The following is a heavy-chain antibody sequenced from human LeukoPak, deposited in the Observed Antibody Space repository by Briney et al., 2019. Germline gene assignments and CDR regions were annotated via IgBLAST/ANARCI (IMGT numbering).Heavy chain of an antibody. CDR3: ARSEYYYDSSGYYFDY. V-gene: IGHV3-48*04. J-gene: IGHJ4*02. D-gene: IGHD3-22*01. Sequence: GGSLRLSCAASGFTFSSYSMNWVRQAPGKGLEWVSYISSSSSTICYADSVKGRFTISRDNAKNSLYLQMNSLRAEDTALYYCARSEYYYDSSGYYFDYWGQGTLVTVSS. CDR1: GFTFSSYS. CDR2: ISSSSSTI.